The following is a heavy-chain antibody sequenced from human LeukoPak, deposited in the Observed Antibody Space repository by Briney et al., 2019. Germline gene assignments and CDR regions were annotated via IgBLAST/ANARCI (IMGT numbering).Heavy chain of an antibody. CDR1: GGSIRSSSYY. Sequence: SETLALTWTVPGGSIRSSSYYWGWIRQPPGKGLGWIGSIYYSGSTYYNPSLKSRVTISVDTSKNQFSLKLSSVTAADTAVYYCARLGYSGSYYERTFDIWGQGTMVTVSS. CDR3: ARLGYSGSYYERTFDI. D-gene: IGHD1-26*01. J-gene: IGHJ3*02. CDR2: IYYSGST. V-gene: IGHV4-39*01.